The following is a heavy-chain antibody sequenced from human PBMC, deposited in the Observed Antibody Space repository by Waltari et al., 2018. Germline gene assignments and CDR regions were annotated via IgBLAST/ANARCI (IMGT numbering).Heavy chain of an antibody. Sequence: QVTLKESGPALVKPTQPLTLTCPFSGFSLSTRGMRVSWLRQPPGKALEWLARIDWDDDEFYSTSLKTRLAISKDTSKNQVVLTMTNMDPVDTATYYCALAGATHYYYGMDVWGQGTTVTVSS. CDR2: IDWDDDE. CDR3: ALAGATHYYYGMDV. D-gene: IGHD1-26*01. V-gene: IGHV2-70*04. CDR1: GFSLSTRGMR. J-gene: IGHJ6*02.